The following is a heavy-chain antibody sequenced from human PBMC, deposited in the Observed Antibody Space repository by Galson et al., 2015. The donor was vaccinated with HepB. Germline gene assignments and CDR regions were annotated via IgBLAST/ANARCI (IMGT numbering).Heavy chain of an antibody. CDR3: ARQGYSGYDSPGANDY. Sequence: SETLSLTCTVSGGSISSYYWSWIRQPPGKGLEWIGYIYYSGSTNYNPSLKSRVTISVDTSKNQFSLKLSSVTAADTAVYYCARQGYSGYDSPGANDYWGQGTLVTVSS. V-gene: IGHV4-59*08. CDR2: IYYSGST. J-gene: IGHJ4*02. CDR1: GGSISSYY. D-gene: IGHD5-12*01.